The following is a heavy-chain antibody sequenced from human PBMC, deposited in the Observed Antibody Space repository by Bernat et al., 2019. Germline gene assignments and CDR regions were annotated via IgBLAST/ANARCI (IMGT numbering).Heavy chain of an antibody. V-gene: IGHV3-33*01. Sequence: QVQLVESGGGVVQPGRSLRLSCAASGFTFSSYGMHWVRQAPGKGLEWVAVIWYDGSNKYYADSVKGRFTISRDNAKNSLYLQMNSLRAEDTAVYYCARWGDTTRIAAAGDDAFDIWGQGTMVTVSS. J-gene: IGHJ3*02. CDR3: ARWGDTTRIAAAGDDAFDI. CDR1: GFTFSSYG. D-gene: IGHD6-13*01. CDR2: IWYDGSNK.